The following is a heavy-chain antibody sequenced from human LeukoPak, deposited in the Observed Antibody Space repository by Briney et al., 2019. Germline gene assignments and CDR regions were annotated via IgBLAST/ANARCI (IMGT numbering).Heavy chain of an antibody. J-gene: IGHJ4*02. D-gene: IGHD3-3*01. Sequence: WASVKVSCKASGYTFTSYYMHWVRQAPGQGREGMGIINPSGGSTSYAQKFQGRVTMTRDTSTSTVYMELSSLRSEDTAVYYCARGAIFGVVSNPTDYWGQGTLVTVSS. CDR3: ARGAIFGVVSNPTDY. CDR2: INPSGGST. V-gene: IGHV1-46*01. CDR1: GYTFTSYY.